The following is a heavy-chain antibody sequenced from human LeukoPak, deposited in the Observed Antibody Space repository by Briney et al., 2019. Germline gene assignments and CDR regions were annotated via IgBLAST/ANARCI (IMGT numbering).Heavy chain of an antibody. CDR3: ARHVKIGSGSYHIWPSWFDP. CDR2: IYYSGST. CDR1: GGSISSSSYY. V-gene: IGHV4-39*01. J-gene: IGHJ5*02. Sequence: SETLSPTCTVSGGSISSSSYYWGWIRQPPGKGLEWIGSIYYSGSTYYNPSLKSRVTISVDTSKNQFSLKLSSVTAADTAVYYCARHVKIGSGSYHIWPSWFDPWGQGTLVTVSS. D-gene: IGHD3-10*01.